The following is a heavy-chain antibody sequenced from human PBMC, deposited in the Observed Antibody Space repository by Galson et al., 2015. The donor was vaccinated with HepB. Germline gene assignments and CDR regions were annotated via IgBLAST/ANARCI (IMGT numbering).Heavy chain of an antibody. J-gene: IGHJ4*02. D-gene: IGHD3-22*01. CDR2: IKYDGSDM. V-gene: IGHV3-7*01. CDR1: GFIFSSYW. Sequence: SLRLSCEASGFIFSSYWTKWVRQAPEKGLEWMANIKYDGSDMNYVDSVKGRFTISRDNAKNSLYLQMNSLRAEDTAIYYCATYYDNSQKRVDFDNWGQGTLVTVSS. CDR3: ATYYDNSQKRVDFDN.